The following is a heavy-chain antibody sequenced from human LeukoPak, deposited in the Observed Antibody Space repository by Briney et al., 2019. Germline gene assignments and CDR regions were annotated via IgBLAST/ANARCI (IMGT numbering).Heavy chain of an antibody. CDR3: ARRAGGYSYPYDY. J-gene: IGHJ4*02. CDR1: GFTFSSYA. Sequence: GGSLRLSCAASGFTFSSYAMHWVRQAPGKGLEWVAVISYDGSNKYYADSVKGRFTISRDNSKNTLYLQMNSLRAEDTAVYYCARRAGGYSYPYDYWGQGTLVTVSS. D-gene: IGHD4-23*01. V-gene: IGHV3-30*04. CDR2: ISYDGSNK.